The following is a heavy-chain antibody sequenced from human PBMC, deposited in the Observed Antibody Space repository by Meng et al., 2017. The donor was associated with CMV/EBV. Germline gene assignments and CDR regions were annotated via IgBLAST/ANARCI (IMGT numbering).Heavy chain of an antibody. V-gene: IGHV3-74*01. CDR3: ARAPTVLRFLEWSPRGARWYYYGMDV. Sequence: GESLKISCAASGFTFSSYWMHWVRQAPGKGLVWVSRINSDGSSTSYADSVKGRFTISRDNAKNTLYLQMNSLRAEDTAVYYCARAPTVLRFLEWSPRGARWYYYGMDVWGQGTTVTVSS. J-gene: IGHJ6*02. D-gene: IGHD3-3*01. CDR1: GFTFSSYW. CDR2: INSDGSST.